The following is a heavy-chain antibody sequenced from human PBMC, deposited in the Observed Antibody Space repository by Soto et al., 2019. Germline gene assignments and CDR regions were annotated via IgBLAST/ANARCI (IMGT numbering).Heavy chain of an antibody. CDR2: INHSGST. V-gene: IGHV4-34*01. J-gene: IGHJ6*03. D-gene: IGHD2-2*01. CDR1: GGSFSGYY. Sequence: SETLSLTCAFYGGSFSGYYWSLIRQPPGKGLEWIGEINHSGSTNYNPSLKSRVTISVDTSKNQFSLKLSSVTAADTAVYYCARALEYCSSTSCQDYYYYMDVWGKGTTVTVSS. CDR3: ARALEYCSSTSCQDYYYYMDV.